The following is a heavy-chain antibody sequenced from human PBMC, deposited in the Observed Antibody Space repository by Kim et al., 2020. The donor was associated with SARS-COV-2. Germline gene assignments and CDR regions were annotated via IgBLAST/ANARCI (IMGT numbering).Heavy chain of an antibody. CDR3: AKVLSSSWYADYYFDY. J-gene: IGHJ4*02. D-gene: IGHD6-13*01. CDR2: ISGSGGST. Sequence: GGSLRLSCAASGFTFSSYAMSWVHQAPGKGLEWVSAISGSGGSTYYADSVKGRFTISRDNSKNTLYLQMNSLRAEDTAVYYCAKVLSSSWYADYYFDYWGQGTLVTVSS. V-gene: IGHV3-23*01. CDR1: GFTFSSYA.